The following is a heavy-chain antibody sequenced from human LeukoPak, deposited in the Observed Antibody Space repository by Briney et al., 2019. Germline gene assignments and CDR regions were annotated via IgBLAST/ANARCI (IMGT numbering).Heavy chain of an antibody. J-gene: IGHJ4*02. CDR2: INPNSGGT. CDR1: GYTFTGYY. V-gene: IGHV1-2*02. CDR3: ARGLPGEYSSSSSFRD. D-gene: IGHD6-6*01. Sequence: ASVKVSCKASGYTFTGYYMHWVRQAPGQGLEWMGWINPNSGGTNYAQKFQGRVTMTRDTSISTAYMELSSLRSEDTAVYYCARGLPGEYSSSSSFRDWGQGTLVTVSS.